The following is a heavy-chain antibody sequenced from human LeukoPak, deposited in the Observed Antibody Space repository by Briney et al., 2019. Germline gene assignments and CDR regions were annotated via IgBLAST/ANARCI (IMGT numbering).Heavy chain of an antibody. Sequence: GGSLRLSCAASGFTFSSYGMSWVRQAPGKGLEWVSAISGSGGSTYYADSVKGRFTISRDNAKNTLYLQMNSLRAEDTAVYYCARDSIPEHYYGSGSYRGPFDYWGQGTLVTVSS. CDR2: ISGSGGST. V-gene: IGHV3-23*01. CDR1: GFTFSSYG. CDR3: ARDSIPEHYYGSGSYRGPFDY. J-gene: IGHJ4*02. D-gene: IGHD3-10*01.